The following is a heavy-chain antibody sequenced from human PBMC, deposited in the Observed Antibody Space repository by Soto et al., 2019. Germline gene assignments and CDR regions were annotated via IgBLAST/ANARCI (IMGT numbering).Heavy chain of an antibody. V-gene: IGHV4-31*03. D-gene: IGHD3-10*01. CDR1: GGSISSGGYY. J-gene: IGHJ6*02. CDR2: IYYSGST. Sequence: QVQLQESGPGLVKPSQTLSLTCTVSGGSISSGGYYWSWIRQHPGKGLEWIGYIYYSGSTYYNPSLKSRVTISVDTSKNQFSLKLSSVTAADTAVYYCARGTFTMVRGVMYYYGMDVWGQGTTVTVSS. CDR3: ARGTFTMVRGVMYYYGMDV.